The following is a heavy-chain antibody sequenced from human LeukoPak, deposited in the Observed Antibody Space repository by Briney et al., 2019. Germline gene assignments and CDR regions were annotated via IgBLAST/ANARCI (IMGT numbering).Heavy chain of an antibody. D-gene: IGHD2-2*01. J-gene: IGHJ4*02. CDR1: GFTFSSFA. V-gene: IGHV3-23*01. CDR3: AKSHSVVRRGYFDY. Sequence: EGSLRLSCAASGFTFSSFAMSWVRQAPGKGLEWLSTISDSGGSTYYADSVRGRFTISRDNSKDTLYVQMNSLRAEDAAVYYCAKSHSVVRRGYFDYWGQGALVTVSS. CDR2: ISDSGGST.